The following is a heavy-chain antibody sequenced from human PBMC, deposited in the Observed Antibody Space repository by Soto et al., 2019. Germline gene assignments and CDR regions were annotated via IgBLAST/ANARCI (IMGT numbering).Heavy chain of an antibody. J-gene: IGHJ4*02. CDR1: GGSLRNSV. Sequence: QVQLVQSGAEVKKPGSSVKVSCTASGGSLRNSVISWVRQAPAQRLEWMGGVIPILSTANYAQKFQGRVTMTADEVTSTAYMDLSSLSPDDTAVYYCARLGHPGHWGPGTLVIVSS. V-gene: IGHV1-69*01. CDR3: ARLGHPGH. CDR2: VIPILSTA.